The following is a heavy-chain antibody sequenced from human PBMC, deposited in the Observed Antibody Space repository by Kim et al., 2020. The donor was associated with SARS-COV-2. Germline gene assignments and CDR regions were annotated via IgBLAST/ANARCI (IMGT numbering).Heavy chain of an antibody. CDR3: ARPNTRLSGYSSGWYLRY. Sequence: ASVKVSCKASGYTFTGYYMHWVRQAPGQGLEWMGRINPNSGGTNYAQKFQGRVTMTRDTSISTAYMELSRLRSDDTAVYYCARPNTRLSGYSSGWYLRYWGQGTLVTVSS. CDR2: INPNSGGT. CDR1: GYTFTGYY. V-gene: IGHV1-2*06. D-gene: IGHD6-19*01. J-gene: IGHJ4*02.